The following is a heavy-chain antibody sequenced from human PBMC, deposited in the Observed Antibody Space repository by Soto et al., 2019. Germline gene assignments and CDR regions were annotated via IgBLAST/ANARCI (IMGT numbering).Heavy chain of an antibody. CDR2: INADTGNT. V-gene: IGHV1-3*01. CDR3: AREVVSGYDLGY. J-gene: IGHJ4*02. D-gene: IGHD5-12*01. CDR1: GYTFTSFA. Sequence: QVQLVQSGAEVKKPGASVTVSCKASGYTFTSFAIHWVRQAPGQRPEWMGWINADTGNTKYSQMFQGRVTFARDTSANTAYMQVSSVRSEDTAVYFCAREVVSGYDLGYWGQGTLVTVSS.